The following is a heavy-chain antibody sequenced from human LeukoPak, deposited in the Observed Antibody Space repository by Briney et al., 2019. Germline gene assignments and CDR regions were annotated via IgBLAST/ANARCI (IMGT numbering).Heavy chain of an antibody. V-gene: IGHV3-7*03. CDR1: GFTFSSYR. J-gene: IGHJ4*02. Sequence: PGGSLRLSCAASGFTFSSYRMSWVRQAPGKGLEWVANIKQDGSEKYYVDSVKGRFTISRDNAKNSLYLQMNSLRAEDTAVYYCARGVGYGYDYWGQGTLVTVSS. D-gene: IGHD5-18*01. CDR3: ARGVGYGYDY. CDR2: IKQDGSEK.